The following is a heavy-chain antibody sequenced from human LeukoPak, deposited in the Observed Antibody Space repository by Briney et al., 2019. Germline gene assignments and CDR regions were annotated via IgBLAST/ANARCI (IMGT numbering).Heavy chain of an antibody. CDR1: GFTFSSYA. CDR3: AKVSGSFDWYFDY. D-gene: IGHD1-26*01. V-gene: IGHV3-23*01. CDR2: ISDSDGST. J-gene: IGHJ4*02. Sequence: PGGSLRLSCAASGFTFSSYAMSWVRQAPGKGLEWVSAISDSDGSTYYADSVKGRFTISRDNSKNTLYLQMNSLRAEDTAVYYCAKVSGSFDWYFDYWGQGTLVTVSS.